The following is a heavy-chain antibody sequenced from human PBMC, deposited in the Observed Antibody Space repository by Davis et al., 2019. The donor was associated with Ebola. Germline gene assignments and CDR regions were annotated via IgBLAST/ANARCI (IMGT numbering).Heavy chain of an antibody. V-gene: IGHV3-23*01. CDR3: AKDLRPTYDSSGPPFHY. J-gene: IGHJ4*02. CDR2: ISGSVGNT. CDR1: GFTFSNYA. Sequence: PGGSLRLSCAASGFTFSNYAMNWVRQAPGKGLEWVSTISGSVGNTFYADSVKGRFTISRDNSKNTLHLQMNSLRAEDTAVYYCAKDLRPTYDSSGPPFHYWGQGTPVTVSS. D-gene: IGHD3-22*01.